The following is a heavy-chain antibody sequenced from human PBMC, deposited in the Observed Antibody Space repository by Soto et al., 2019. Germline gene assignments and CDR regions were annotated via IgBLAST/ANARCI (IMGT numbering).Heavy chain of an antibody. V-gene: IGHV1-69*13. CDR3: ARGAHCGGDCYLYNWFDP. D-gene: IGHD2-21*02. CDR1: GGTFSSYA. Sequence: SVKVSCKASGGTFSSYAISWVRQAPGQGLEWMGGIIPIFGTANYAQKFQGRVTITADESTSTAYMELSSLRSEDTAVYYCARGAHCGGDCYLYNWFDPRGQGTLVTVSS. J-gene: IGHJ5*02. CDR2: IIPIFGTA.